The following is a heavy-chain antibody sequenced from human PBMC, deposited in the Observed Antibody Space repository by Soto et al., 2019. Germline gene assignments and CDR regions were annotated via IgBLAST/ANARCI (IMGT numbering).Heavy chain of an antibody. CDR3: ARLTPGYSSGWFIDY. V-gene: IGHV4-31*03. D-gene: IGHD6-19*01. CDR2: TYNSVST. Sequence: SETLSLTCTVSGGSISRGGYYWSWIRQNXGKGLEWIGYTYNSVSTYYNPSLKSRVTISVDTSKNQFSLKLTSVTAADTAVYYCARLTPGYSSGWFIDYWGQGTLVTVSS. J-gene: IGHJ4*02. CDR1: GGSISRGGYY.